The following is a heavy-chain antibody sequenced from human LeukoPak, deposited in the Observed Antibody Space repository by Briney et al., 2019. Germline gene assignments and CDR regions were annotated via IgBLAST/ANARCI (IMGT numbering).Heavy chain of an antibody. CDR3: AKETYYDILTASGNWFDP. CDR2: ISGNAKNT. CDR1: GGSISSGGYY. Sequence: LSLTCTVSGGSISSGGYYWSWIRQHPGKGLEWVSSISGNAKNTYYADSVKGRFTISRDNSKNTLYLQMNSLRAGGTAVYYCAKETYYDILTASGNWFDPWGQGTLVTVSS. V-gene: IGHV3-23*01. J-gene: IGHJ5*02. D-gene: IGHD3-9*01.